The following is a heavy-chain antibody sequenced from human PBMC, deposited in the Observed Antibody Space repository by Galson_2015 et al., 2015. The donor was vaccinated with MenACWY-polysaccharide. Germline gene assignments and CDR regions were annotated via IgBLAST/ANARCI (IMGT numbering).Heavy chain of an antibody. CDR3: ARGGKYYYDSSGYLNWFDP. Sequence: SVKVSCKASGYTFTSYDINWVRQATGQGLEWMGWMNPNSGNTGYPQKFQGRVTMTRNTSISTAYMELSSLRSEDTAVYYCARGGKYYYDSSGYLNWFDPWGQGTLVLVSS. V-gene: IGHV1-8*01. D-gene: IGHD3-22*01. J-gene: IGHJ5*02. CDR1: GYTFTSYD. CDR2: MNPNSGNT.